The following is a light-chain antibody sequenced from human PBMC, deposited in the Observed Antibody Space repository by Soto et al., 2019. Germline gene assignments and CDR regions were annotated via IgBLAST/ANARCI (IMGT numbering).Light chain of an antibody. CDR3: EHYNNWPWT. CDR1: QSVSSN. CDR2: GAS. Sequence: EIVMTQSPATLSVSPGERATLSCRASQSVSSNLAWYQQKPGQAPRLLIYGASTRATGIPARFSGSGSGTEFTLTISGPQSEDFAVYDCEHYNNWPWTFGQGTKVEIK. J-gene: IGKJ1*01. V-gene: IGKV3-15*01.